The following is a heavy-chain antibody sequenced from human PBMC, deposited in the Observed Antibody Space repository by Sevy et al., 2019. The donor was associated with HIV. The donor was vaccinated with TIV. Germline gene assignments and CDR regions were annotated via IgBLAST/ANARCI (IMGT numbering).Heavy chain of an antibody. Sequence: SETLSLTCTVSGGSISSSSYYWGWIRQPPGKGLEWIGSIHYSGSTYYNPSLKSRLTISVDTSKYQFSLKLSSVTAADTAVYYCASTMDYGSGKYYYYGMDVWGQGTTVTVSS. CDR3: ASTMDYGSGKYYYYGMDV. V-gene: IGHV4-39*01. J-gene: IGHJ6*02. CDR2: IHYSGST. CDR1: GGSISSSSYY. D-gene: IGHD3-10*01.